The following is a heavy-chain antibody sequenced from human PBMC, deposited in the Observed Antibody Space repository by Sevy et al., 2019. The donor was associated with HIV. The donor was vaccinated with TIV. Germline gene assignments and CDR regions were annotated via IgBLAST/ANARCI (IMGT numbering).Heavy chain of an antibody. CDR1: GYTFTSYD. V-gene: IGHV1-8*01. J-gene: IGHJ6*02. Sequence: ASVKVSCKASGYTFTSYDINWVRQATGQGLEWMGWMNPNSGNTGDAQKFQGRVTMTRNTSISTAYMELSSLRSEDTAVYYCARRSLRYFDWFRYYYYGMDVWGQGTTVTVSS. CDR2: MNPNSGNT. D-gene: IGHD3-9*01. CDR3: ARRSLRYFDWFRYYYYGMDV.